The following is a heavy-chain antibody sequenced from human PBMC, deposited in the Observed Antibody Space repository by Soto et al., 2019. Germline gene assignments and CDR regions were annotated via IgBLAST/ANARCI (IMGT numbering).Heavy chain of an antibody. CDR3: ARDSPRWLYYFDY. V-gene: IGHV3-23*01. CDR1: GFTFSSYA. J-gene: IGHJ4*02. Sequence: PGGSLRLSCAASGFTFSSYAMSWVRQAPGKGLEWVSAISGSGGSTYSADSVKGRFTISRDNSKNTLYLQMNSLRAEDTAVYYCARDSPRWLYYFDYWGQGTLVTVSS. CDR2: ISGSGGST. D-gene: IGHD6-19*01.